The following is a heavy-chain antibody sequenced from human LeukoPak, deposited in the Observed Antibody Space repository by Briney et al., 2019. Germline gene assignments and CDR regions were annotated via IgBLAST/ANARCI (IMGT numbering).Heavy chain of an antibody. V-gene: IGHV3-23*01. CDR1: GFTFSSYA. J-gene: IGHJ4*02. CDR3: AKARYNSGWDYFDF. D-gene: IGHD6-19*01. Sequence: GGSLRLSCAASGFTFSSYAMSWVRQAPGKGLEGVSAISGSGGSTYYADSVKGRFTISRDNSKNTLDLQMNSLRVEETAIYYCAKARYNSGWDYFDFWGQGTLVTVSS. CDR2: ISGSGGST.